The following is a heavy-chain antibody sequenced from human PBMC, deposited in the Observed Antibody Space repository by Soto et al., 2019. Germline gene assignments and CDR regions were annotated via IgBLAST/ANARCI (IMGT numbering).Heavy chain of an antibody. Sequence: VGSLRLSCAASGFTFSSYGMHWVRQAPGKGLEWVAVIWYDGSNKYYADSVKGRFTISRDNSKNTLYLQMNSLRAEDTAVYYCAREPPRSGYDSSGYYGDWGQGTLVTVS. CDR1: GFTFSSYG. D-gene: IGHD3-22*01. CDR2: IWYDGSNK. J-gene: IGHJ4*02. V-gene: IGHV3-33*01. CDR3: AREPPRSGYDSSGYYGD.